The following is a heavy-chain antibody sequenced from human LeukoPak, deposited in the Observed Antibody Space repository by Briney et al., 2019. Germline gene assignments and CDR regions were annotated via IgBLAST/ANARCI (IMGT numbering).Heavy chain of an antibody. CDR2: MNPNSGNT. CDR3: ARVRHYDILTGYYNYYGMDV. J-gene: IGHJ6*02. Sequence: ASVKVSCKASGYTFTSYDINWVRQATGQGLEWMGWMNPNSGNTGYAQKFQGRVTMTRNTSISTAYMELSSLRSEDTAVYYCARVRHYDILTGYYNYYGMDVRGQGTTVTVSS. V-gene: IGHV1-8*01. CDR1: GYTFTSYD. D-gene: IGHD3-9*01.